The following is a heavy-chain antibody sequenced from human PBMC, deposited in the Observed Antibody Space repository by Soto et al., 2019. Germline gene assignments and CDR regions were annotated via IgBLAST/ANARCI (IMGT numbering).Heavy chain of an antibody. CDR3: AKTANGWFSAFDI. Sequence: EVQLLESGGGVVQPGGSLRLSCAASGFTFSSYAMSWVRQAPGKGLEWVSAISGSGGTTYYADSVKGRFTFSRDNSKNTLYLQMTSLRAEDTAVYYCAKTANGWFSAFDIWGQGTMVTVSS. CDR1: GFTFSSYA. J-gene: IGHJ3*02. CDR2: ISGSGGTT. D-gene: IGHD6-19*01. V-gene: IGHV3-23*01.